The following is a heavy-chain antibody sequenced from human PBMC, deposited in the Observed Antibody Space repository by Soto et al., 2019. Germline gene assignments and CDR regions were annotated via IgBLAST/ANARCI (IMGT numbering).Heavy chain of an antibody. CDR3: ARGGSVAGTSSWFDP. CDR1: GFTFSSYW. D-gene: IGHD6-19*01. J-gene: IGHJ5*02. CDR2: INSDGSRT. V-gene: IGHV3-74*01. Sequence: EVQLVESGGGLVQPGGSLRLSCAVSGFTFSSYWMHWVRQAPGKGLVWVSRINSDGSRTTYADSVKGRFTISRDNAKNTLYQQMNSLRAEDTAVYYCARGGSVAGTSSWFDPWGQGTLVTVSS.